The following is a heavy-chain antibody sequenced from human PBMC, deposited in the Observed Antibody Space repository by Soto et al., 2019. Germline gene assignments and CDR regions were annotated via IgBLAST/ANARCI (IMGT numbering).Heavy chain of an antibody. CDR3: ARRSKLEPPGY. D-gene: IGHD1-1*01. J-gene: IGHJ4*02. CDR2: INHSGST. CDR1: GGSFSGYY. V-gene: IGHV4-34*01. Sequence: KSSETLSLTCAVYGGSFSGYYWSWIRQPPGKGLEWIGEINHSGSTNYNPSLKSRVTISVDTSKNQFSLKLSSVTAADTAVYYCARRSKLEPPGYWGQGTLVTVSS.